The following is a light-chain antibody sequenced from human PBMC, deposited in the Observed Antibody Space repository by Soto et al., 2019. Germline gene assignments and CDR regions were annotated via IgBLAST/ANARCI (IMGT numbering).Light chain of an antibody. Sequence: EIVLTQSPGTLSLSAGERATLSCRASQGIGDTLAWYQHKPGQPPRLLIYDTSARATGVPARFSGSRSGTDFTLTINSLQSEDFAVYYCQRYNNWPLTFGGGTKVDIK. V-gene: IGKV3-15*01. CDR2: DTS. CDR3: QRYNNWPLT. CDR1: QGIGDT. J-gene: IGKJ4*01.